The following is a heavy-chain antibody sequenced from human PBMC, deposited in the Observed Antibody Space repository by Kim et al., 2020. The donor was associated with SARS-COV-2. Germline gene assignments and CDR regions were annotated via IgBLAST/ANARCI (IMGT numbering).Heavy chain of an antibody. CDR1: GFTFSSYG. CDR3: AKDHYGDYVAGGGFDY. V-gene: IGHV3-33*06. D-gene: IGHD4-17*01. J-gene: IGHJ4*02. Sequence: GGSLRLSCAASGFTFSSYGMHWVRQAPGKGLEWVAVIWYDGSNKYYADSVKGRFTISRDNSKNTLYLQMNSLRAEDTAVYYCAKDHYGDYVAGGGFDYWGQGTLVTVSS. CDR2: IWYDGSNK.